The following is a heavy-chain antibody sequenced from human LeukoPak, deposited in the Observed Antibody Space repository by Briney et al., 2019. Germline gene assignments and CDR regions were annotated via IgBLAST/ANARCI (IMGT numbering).Heavy chain of an antibody. D-gene: IGHD2-15*01. CDR1: GFTVSSNY. CDR2: IYSGGST. Sequence: GGSLRLSCAASGFTVSSNYMSWVRQAPGKGLEWVSVIYSGGSTYYADSVKGRFTISRDNSKNTLYLQMNSLRAEDTAVYYCARAQVVVAGYDYWGQGTLVTVSS. CDR3: ARAQVVVAGYDY. J-gene: IGHJ4*02. V-gene: IGHV3-66*02.